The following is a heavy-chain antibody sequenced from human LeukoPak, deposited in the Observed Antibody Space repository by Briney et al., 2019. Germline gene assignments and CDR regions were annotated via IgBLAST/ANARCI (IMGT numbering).Heavy chain of an antibody. J-gene: IGHJ3*02. CDR2: ISGSGGST. Sequence: GGSLRLSCAASGFTFSSYGMSWVRQAPGKGLEWVSAISGSGGSTYYADSVKGRFTISRDNSKNTLYLQMNSLRAEDTAVYYCARGPYKYDGSGAFDIWGQGTMVTVSS. CDR1: GFTFSSYG. D-gene: IGHD3-22*01. CDR3: ARGPYKYDGSGAFDI. V-gene: IGHV3-23*01.